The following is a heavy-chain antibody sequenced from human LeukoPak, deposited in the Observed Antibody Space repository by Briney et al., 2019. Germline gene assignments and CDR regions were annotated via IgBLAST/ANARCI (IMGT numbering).Heavy chain of an antibody. CDR2: INSDGSST. D-gene: IGHD5-12*01. Sequence: QPGGSLRLSCAASGFTFSNFWMHWVRHAPGKGLVWVSRINSDGSSTSYADSVQGRFTISRDNAKNTLYLQMNSLRAEDTAVYYCATRYSGYMAYWGQGTLVTVSS. CDR3: ATRYSGYMAY. V-gene: IGHV3-74*01. J-gene: IGHJ4*02. CDR1: GFTFSNFW.